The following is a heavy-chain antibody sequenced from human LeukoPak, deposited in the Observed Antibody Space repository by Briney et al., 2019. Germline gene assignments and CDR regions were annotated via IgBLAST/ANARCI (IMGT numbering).Heavy chain of an antibody. V-gene: IGHV5-51*01. Sequence: GESLKISCKGSGYSFTSYWIGWVRQMPGKGLEWVGIIYPGDSDTRYSPSFQGQVTISADKSISTAYLQWSSLKASDTAMYYCARIGHSSGWYHHYWGQGTLVTVSS. D-gene: IGHD6-19*01. CDR3: ARIGHSSGWYHHY. J-gene: IGHJ4*02. CDR1: GYSFTSYW. CDR2: IYPGDSDT.